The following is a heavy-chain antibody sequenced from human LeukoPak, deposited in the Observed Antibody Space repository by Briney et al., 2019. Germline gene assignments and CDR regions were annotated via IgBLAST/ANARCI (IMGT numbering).Heavy chain of an antibody. J-gene: IGHJ3*02. V-gene: IGHV3-21*01. CDR3: AKGYYPSGRYYDYDAFDI. D-gene: IGHD3-10*01. Sequence: GGSLRLSCAASGFTFSSYSMNWVRQAPGKGLEWVSSISSTSIYKYYADSVKGRFTISRDNAKDSLFLQMNSLRAEDTAIYYCAKGYYPSGRYYDYDAFDIWGQGTMVTVSS. CDR1: GFTFSSYS. CDR2: ISSTSIYK.